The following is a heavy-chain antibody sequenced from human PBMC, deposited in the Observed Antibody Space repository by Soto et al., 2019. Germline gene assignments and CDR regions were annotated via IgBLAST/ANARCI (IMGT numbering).Heavy chain of an antibody. D-gene: IGHD2-2*02. V-gene: IGHV4-61*01. Sequence: SETLPLTSTVSGGSVSRGRYYWCWIRQPPGKGLEWIGYIYYSGSTNYNPSLKSRVTISVDTSKNQFSLKLSSVTAADTAVYYCARDSDTSIDYWGQGTLVTVSS. CDR2: IYYSGST. CDR1: GGSVSRGRYY. J-gene: IGHJ4*02. CDR3: ARDSDTSIDY.